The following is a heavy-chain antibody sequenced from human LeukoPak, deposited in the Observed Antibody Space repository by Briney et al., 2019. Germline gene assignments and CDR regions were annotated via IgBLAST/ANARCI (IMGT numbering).Heavy chain of an antibody. CDR2: ISHNGGSP. CDR1: GFTFSNYA. Sequence: GGSMRLSCAASGFTFSNYAMSWVRQAPGKGLEWVSDISHNGGSPYYADSVKGRFTISRDNSKDTLYLHVNNLRAEDTAVYYCVKDRYQSSGYRALDHWGQGTLVTVSS. J-gene: IGHJ4*02. D-gene: IGHD3-22*01. V-gene: IGHV3-23*01. CDR3: VKDRYQSSGYRALDH.